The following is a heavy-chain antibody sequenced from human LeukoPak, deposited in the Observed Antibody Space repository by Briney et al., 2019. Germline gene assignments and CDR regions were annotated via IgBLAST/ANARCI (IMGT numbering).Heavy chain of an antibody. CDR2: MNPNSGNT. Sequence: GASVKVSCKASGYTFTSYDINWVRQATGQGPEWMGWMNPNSGNTGYAQKFQGRVTMTRNTSISTAYMELSSLRSEDTAVYYCARVWSVTHMDVWGKGTTVAVSS. V-gene: IGHV1-8*01. D-gene: IGHD2-21*02. J-gene: IGHJ6*03. CDR1: GYTFTSYD. CDR3: ARVWSVTHMDV.